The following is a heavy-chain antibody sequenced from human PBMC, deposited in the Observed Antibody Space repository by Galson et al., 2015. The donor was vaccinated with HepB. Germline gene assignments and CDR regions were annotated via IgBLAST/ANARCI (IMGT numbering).Heavy chain of an antibody. CDR1: EDTFSNSA. Sequence: SVKVSCKASEDTFSNSAINWVRQAPGQGPEWMAEIIPVLDVTKHAQKFQGRVTVTADKPTNTAYMELSSLRSDDTAIYYCARRRSSGSYYPLDFWGQGTLVTVSS. D-gene: IGHD3-10*01. CDR2: IIPVLDVT. CDR3: ARRRSSGSYYPLDF. J-gene: IGHJ4*02. V-gene: IGHV1-69*10.